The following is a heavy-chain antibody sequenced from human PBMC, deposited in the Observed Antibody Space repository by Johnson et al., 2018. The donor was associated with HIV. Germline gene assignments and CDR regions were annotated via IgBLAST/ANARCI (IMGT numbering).Heavy chain of an antibody. Sequence: VQLVESGGGLVQPGGSLRLSCAASGCTFSSYDMHWVRQATGKGLEWVSTIGPAGDTYYPGSVKGRFTISRDNAKNSLYLQMNSLRAEDTAVYYCASGRVGGNDAFDIWGQGTMVTVSS. CDR1: GCTFSSYD. D-gene: IGHD2-15*01. CDR2: IGPAGDT. V-gene: IGHV3-13*01. CDR3: ASGRVGGNDAFDI. J-gene: IGHJ3*02.